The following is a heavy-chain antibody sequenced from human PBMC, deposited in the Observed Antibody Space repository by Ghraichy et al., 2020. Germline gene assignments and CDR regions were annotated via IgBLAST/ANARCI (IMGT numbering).Heavy chain of an antibody. CDR2: INHSGST. J-gene: IGHJ6*02. CDR3: ARVTIFGVVMGMDV. CDR1: GGSFSGYY. V-gene: IGHV4-34*01. D-gene: IGHD3-3*01. Sequence: SETLSLTCAVYGGSFSGYYWSWIRQPPGKGLEWIGEINHSGSTNYNPSLKSRVTISVDTSKNQFSLKLSSVTAADTAVYYCARVTIFGVVMGMDVWGQGTTVTVSS.